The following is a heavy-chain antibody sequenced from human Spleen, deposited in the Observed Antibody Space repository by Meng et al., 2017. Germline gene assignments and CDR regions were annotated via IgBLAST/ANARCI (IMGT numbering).Heavy chain of an antibody. Sequence: QVQLQPLGGGLWKPSETLSPTCVVAGGSFSDYYWSWIRQPPGKGLEWIGEINHSGSTNYNPSLESRATISVDTSQNNLSLKLSSVTAADSAVYYCARGPTTMAHDFDYWGQGTLVTVSS. J-gene: IGHJ4*02. V-gene: IGHV4-34*01. CDR1: GGSFSDYY. CDR2: INHSGST. CDR3: ARGPTTMAHDFDY. D-gene: IGHD4-11*01.